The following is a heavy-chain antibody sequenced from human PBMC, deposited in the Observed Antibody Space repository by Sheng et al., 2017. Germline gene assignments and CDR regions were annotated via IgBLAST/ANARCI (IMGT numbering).Heavy chain of an antibody. CDR3: ARDHYGSGSYYPSGDLRY. V-gene: IGHV4-30-4*07. D-gene: IGHD3-10*01. J-gene: IGHJ4*02. CDR1: GGSISSGGYS. CDR2: IYYSGST. Sequence: QVQLQESGPGLVKPSQTLSLTCAVSGGSISSGGYSWSWIRQPPGKGLEWIGYIYYSGSTYYNPSLKSRVTISVDTSKNQFSLKLSSVTAADTAVYYCARDHYGSGSYYPSGDLRYWGQGT.